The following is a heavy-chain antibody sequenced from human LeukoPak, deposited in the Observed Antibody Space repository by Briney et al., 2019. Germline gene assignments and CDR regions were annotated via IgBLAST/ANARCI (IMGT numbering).Heavy chain of an antibody. V-gene: IGHV3-9*01. CDR3: IRLDDASGELSP. J-gene: IGHJ5*02. CDR1: GFTFSSHW. D-gene: IGHD3-16*02. Sequence: GGSLRLSCAASGFTFSSHWMHWVRQAPGKGLEWVSGISWNSGSIGYADSVKGRFTISRDNAKNSLYLQMNSLRAEDTALYYCIRLDDASGELSPWGQGTLVTVSS. CDR2: ISWNSGSI.